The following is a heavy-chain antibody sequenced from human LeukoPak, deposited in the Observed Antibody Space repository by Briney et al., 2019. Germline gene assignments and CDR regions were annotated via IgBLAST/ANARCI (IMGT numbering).Heavy chain of an antibody. CDR1: GFTFSSYS. D-gene: IGHD2-2*02. CDR3: ARDHNGPYTFDY. J-gene: IGHJ4*02. Sequence: PGGSLRLSCAASGFTFSSYSMNWVRQAPGKGLEWVSSISSSSSYIYYGDSVKGRFTISRDNAKDSLYLQMNSLKVEDTAVYYCARDHNGPYTFDYWGQGTLVTVSS. V-gene: IGHV3-21*01. CDR2: ISSSSSYI.